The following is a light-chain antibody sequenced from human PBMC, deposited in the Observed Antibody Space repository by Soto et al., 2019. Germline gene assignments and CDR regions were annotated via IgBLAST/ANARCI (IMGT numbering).Light chain of an antibody. V-gene: IGLV2-14*01. J-gene: IGLJ2*01. CDR3: SSYTSSSTPPGV. Sequence: QSALTQPASVSGSHGQSITISCTGTSSDVGGYKFVSWYQQHPGKVPKLLIYDVSNRPSGVSNRFSGSKSGNTASLTISGLQAEDEADYYCSSYTSSSTPPGVFGGGTKLTVL. CDR1: SSDVGGYKF. CDR2: DVS.